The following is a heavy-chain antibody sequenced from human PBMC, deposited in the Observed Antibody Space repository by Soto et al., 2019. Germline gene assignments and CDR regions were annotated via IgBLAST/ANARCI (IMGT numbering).Heavy chain of an antibody. CDR1: EFTFSNYA. Sequence: PGGSLRLSCVGSEFTFSNYAMNWVRQAPGEGPEWVSLISSSGGNTYYADYVKGRFSISRDNSKNTLYLQMNSLRVEDTAIYYCAKDIQGRGATTGDDAFDIWGQGTMVT. J-gene: IGHJ3*02. CDR2: ISSSGGNT. CDR3: AKDIQGRGATTGDDAFDI. D-gene: IGHD1-1*01. V-gene: IGHV3-23*01.